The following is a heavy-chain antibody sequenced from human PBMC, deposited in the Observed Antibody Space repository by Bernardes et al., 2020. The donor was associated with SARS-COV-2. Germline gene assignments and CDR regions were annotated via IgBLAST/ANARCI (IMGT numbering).Heavy chain of an antibody. Sequence: GGSLRLSCAACGFIFSSYGMHWVRQAPGKGLEWVAVISYDGSNKYYSDSVKGRFTISRDNSKNTLYLQMNSLRAEDTAVYYCAKASSGYYKVDYWGQGTLVTVSS. V-gene: IGHV3-30*18. D-gene: IGHD3-22*01. CDR1: GFIFSSYG. CDR3: AKASSGYYKVDY. CDR2: ISYDGSNK. J-gene: IGHJ4*02.